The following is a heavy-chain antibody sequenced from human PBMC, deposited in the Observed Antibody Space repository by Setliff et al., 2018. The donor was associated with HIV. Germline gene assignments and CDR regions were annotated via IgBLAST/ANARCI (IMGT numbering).Heavy chain of an antibody. CDR1: GFTFSSYS. Sequence: PSETLSLSCAASGFTFSSYSMNWVRQAPGKGLEWVSSISSSSSYIYYADSVKGRFTISRDNAKNSLYLQMNSLRAEDTAVYYCVRDGFVGKGGFDYWGQGTLVTVSS. V-gene: IGHV3-21*01. CDR2: ISSSSSYI. J-gene: IGHJ4*02. D-gene: IGHD7-27*01. CDR3: VRDGFVGKGGFDY.